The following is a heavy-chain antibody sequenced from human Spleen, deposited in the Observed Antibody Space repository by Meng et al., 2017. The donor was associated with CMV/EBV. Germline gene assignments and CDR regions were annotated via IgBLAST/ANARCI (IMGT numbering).Heavy chain of an antibody. Sequence: ASVKVSCKASGYTYTGYYMHWVRQAPGQGLEWMGWINAKSGGTNYAQRFQGRVTMTRDTSISTAYMELSRLRSDDTAVYYCARDGSNDAFDIWGQGTMVTVSS. CDR1: GYTYTGYY. CDR2: INAKSGGT. D-gene: IGHD5-24*01. V-gene: IGHV1-2*02. J-gene: IGHJ3*02. CDR3: ARDGSNDAFDI.